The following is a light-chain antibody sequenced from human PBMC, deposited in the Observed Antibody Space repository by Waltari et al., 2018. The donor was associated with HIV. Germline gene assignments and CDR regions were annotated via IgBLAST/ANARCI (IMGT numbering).Light chain of an antibody. CDR3: SSYTSSNLV. CDR1: SSDVGCYNR. Sequence: QSALTQPPSVSGSPGQSVTISCTGSSSDVGCYNRVSWYQQPPGTAPKLRIYEVSNRPSGVPDRFSGSKSGNTASLIISGLQAEDEADYYCSSYTSSNLVFGGGTKLTVL. J-gene: IGLJ2*01. V-gene: IGLV2-18*02. CDR2: EVS.